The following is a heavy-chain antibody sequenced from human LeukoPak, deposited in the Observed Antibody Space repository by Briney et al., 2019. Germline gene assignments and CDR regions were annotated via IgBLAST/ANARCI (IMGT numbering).Heavy chain of an antibody. J-gene: IGHJ2*01. CDR2: IYPGDSDT. CDR1: GYRFTSYW. D-gene: IGHD6-13*01. CDR3: AREYSSSWYGYFDL. V-gene: IGHV5-51*01. Sequence: GESLKISCKGSGYRFTSYWISWVRQMPGKGLEWMGIIYPGDSDTRYSPSFQGQVTISADTSISTAYLQWSSLKASDTAMYYCAREYSSSWYGYFDLWGRGTLVTVSS.